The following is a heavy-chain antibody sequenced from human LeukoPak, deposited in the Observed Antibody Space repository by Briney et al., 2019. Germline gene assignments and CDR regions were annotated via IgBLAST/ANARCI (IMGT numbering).Heavy chain of an antibody. Sequence: SGGSLRLSCAASGLTFSSYGMHWVRQAPGKGLEWVAVIWYDGSNKYYADSVKGRFTISRDNSKNTLYLQMNSLRTEDTAVYYCARDQAYFDYWGQGTLVTVSS. CDR3: ARDQAYFDY. CDR2: IWYDGSNK. V-gene: IGHV3-33*08. CDR1: GLTFSSYG. J-gene: IGHJ4*02.